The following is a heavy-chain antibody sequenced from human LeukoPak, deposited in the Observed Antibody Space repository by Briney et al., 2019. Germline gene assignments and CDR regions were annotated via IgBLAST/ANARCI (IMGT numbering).Heavy chain of an antibody. V-gene: IGHV3-23*01. D-gene: IGHD1-1*01. Sequence: GGSLRLSCAASGFTFSNFAMNRVRQVPGKGLEWVSAISGSGGSTYYADSVKGRFTISRDNSKNTLYLQMNSLRAEDTAIYYCAKRTTGTTGFDYWGQGTLVTVSS. CDR2: ISGSGGST. J-gene: IGHJ4*02. CDR3: AKRTTGTTGFDY. CDR1: GFTFSNFA.